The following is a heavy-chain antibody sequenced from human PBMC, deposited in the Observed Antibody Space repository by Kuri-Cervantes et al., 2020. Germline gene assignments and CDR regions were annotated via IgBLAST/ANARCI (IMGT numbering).Heavy chain of an antibody. CDR2: IYHSGST. J-gene: IGHJ4*02. V-gene: IGHV4-34*01. D-gene: IGHD3-16*02. Sequence: GSLRLSCAVYGGSFSGYYWSWIRQPPGKGLEWIGEIYHSGSTNYNPSLKSRVTISVDKSKNQFSLKLSSVTAADTAVYYCARLGTMITFGGVITWGQGTLVTVSS. CDR3: ARLGTMITFGGVIT. CDR1: GGSFSGYY.